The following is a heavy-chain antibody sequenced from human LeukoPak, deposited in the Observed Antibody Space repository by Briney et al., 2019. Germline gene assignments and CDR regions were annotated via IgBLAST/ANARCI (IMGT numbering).Heavy chain of an antibody. Sequence: SETLSLTCTVSGGSISSYYWSWIRQPPGKGLEWIGYIYYSGSTNYNPSLKSRVTISVDTSKNQFSLKLSSVTAADTAVYYCARDQLGAAAGFFDYWGQGTLVTVSS. CDR1: GGSISSYY. D-gene: IGHD6-13*01. CDR3: ARDQLGAAAGFFDY. CDR2: IYYSGST. J-gene: IGHJ4*02. V-gene: IGHV4-59*12.